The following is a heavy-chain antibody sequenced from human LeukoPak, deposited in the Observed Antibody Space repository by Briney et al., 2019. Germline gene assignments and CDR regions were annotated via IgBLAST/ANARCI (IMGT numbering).Heavy chain of an antibody. V-gene: IGHV4-59*01. CDR1: ADSISPYY. D-gene: IGHD2-2*01. Sequence: PSETLSLTCTVSADSISPYYWSWIRQPPGKGLEWIGSIYNSGSTNYNPSLKSRVTVSVDTSKIQFSLELSSVTAADTAVYYCARARTDCSGSGCYEGFFDSWGQGTLVTVSS. CDR3: ARARTDCSGSGCYEGFFDS. CDR2: IYNSGST. J-gene: IGHJ4*02.